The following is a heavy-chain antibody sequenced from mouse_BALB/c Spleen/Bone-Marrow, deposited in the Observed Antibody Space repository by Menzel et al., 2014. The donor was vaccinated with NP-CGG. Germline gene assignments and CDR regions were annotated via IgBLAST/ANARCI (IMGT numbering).Heavy chain of an antibody. Sequence: EVQLQQSGAELVKPGASVKLSCTASGFNIKDTYMHWVKQRHEQGLEWIGRIDPANGNTNYDPKFQGKATITADTSSNTAYLQVSSLMSKDTAVMYWVSNKDGAYIDDWGEKTTVTVSS. CDR1: GFNIKDTY. CDR2: IDPANGNT. J-gene: IGHJ1*01. V-gene: IGHV14-3*02. D-gene: IGHD1-2*01. CDR3: VSNKDGAYIDD.